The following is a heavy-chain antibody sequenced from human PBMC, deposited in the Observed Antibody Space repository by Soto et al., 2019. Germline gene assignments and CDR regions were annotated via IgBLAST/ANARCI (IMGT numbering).Heavy chain of an antibody. J-gene: IGHJ4*02. D-gene: IGHD6-19*01. V-gene: IGHV4-38-2*01. CDR3: ARARIVVAGTIVDY. CDR2: IYHSGTT. Sequence: SETLSLTCAVSGDSITSIYHWAWIRQPPGRGLEWVASIYHSGTTYYNPSLKSRVTISVDTSKNHFSLNLRSVTAADTAVYYCARARIVVAGTIVDYWGQGTLVTVSS. CDR1: GDSITSIYH.